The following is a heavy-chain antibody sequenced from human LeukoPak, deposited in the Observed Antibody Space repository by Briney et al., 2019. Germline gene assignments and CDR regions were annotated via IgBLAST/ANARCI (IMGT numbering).Heavy chain of an antibody. CDR2: ISYDGSNK. V-gene: IGHV3-30*03. CDR3: ARGPLMIQLWLRIDY. D-gene: IGHD5-18*01. J-gene: IGHJ4*02. CDR1: GFTFSSYG. Sequence: PGGSLRLSCAASGFTFSSYGMHWVRQAPGKGLEWVAVISYDGSNKYYADSVKGRFTISRDNSKNTLYLQTNSLRAEDTAVYYCARGPLMIQLWLRIDYWGQGTLVTVSS.